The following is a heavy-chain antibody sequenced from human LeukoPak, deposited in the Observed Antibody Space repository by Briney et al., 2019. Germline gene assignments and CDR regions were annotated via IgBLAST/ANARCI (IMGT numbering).Heavy chain of an antibody. CDR2: IYDSGST. Sequence: PSETLSLTCTVSGGSIRSSYYYWGWIRQPPGKGLEWIGSIYDSGSTYYNPSLKSRVTISVDTSKNQFSLKLSSVTAADTAVYYCARDRSCSGGSCYSDYWGQGTLVTVSS. V-gene: IGHV4-39*07. CDR3: ARDRSCSGGSCYSDY. D-gene: IGHD2-15*01. CDR1: GGSIRSSYYY. J-gene: IGHJ4*02.